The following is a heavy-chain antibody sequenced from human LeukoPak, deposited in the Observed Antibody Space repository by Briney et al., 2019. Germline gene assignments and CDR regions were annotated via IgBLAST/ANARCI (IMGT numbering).Heavy chain of an antibody. V-gene: IGHV1-18*01. CDR2: FSAYNGNT. CDR1: GYTFTSYG. J-gene: IGHJ4*02. CDR3: ARDQGTTVTRVPNY. Sequence: ASVKVSCKASGYTFTSYGISWVRQAPGQGLEWMGWFSAYNGNTNYAQKLQGRVTMTTDTSTSTAYMELRSLRSDDTAVYYCARDQGTTVTRVPNYWGQGTLVTVSS. D-gene: IGHD4-17*01.